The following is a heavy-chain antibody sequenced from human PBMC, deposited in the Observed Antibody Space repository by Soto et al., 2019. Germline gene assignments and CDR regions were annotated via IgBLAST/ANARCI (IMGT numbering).Heavy chain of an antibody. CDR1: GYTFTNFY. V-gene: IGHV1-46*01. J-gene: IGHJ4*02. Sequence: QVQLVQSGAEVKEPGASVKISCKGSGYTFTNFYIHWVRQAPGQGLEWMGIVNPNGGSTNYAQNFKGRITISRDTSTSIVYRDLSSLRSEDTAVYYCASGLASGDYWGQGTLVTVSS. D-gene: IGHD6-6*01. CDR2: VNPNGGST. CDR3: ASGLASGDY.